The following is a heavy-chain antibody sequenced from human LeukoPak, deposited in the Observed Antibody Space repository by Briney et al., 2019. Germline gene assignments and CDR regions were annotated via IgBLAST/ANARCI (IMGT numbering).Heavy chain of an antibody. J-gene: IGHJ2*01. CDR3: ARSDRDLWYFDL. Sequence: SETLSLTCTVSGGSITRNYWNWIRQPPGKGLEWVGNIYYSETTNYNPSLKSRVSISVDTSKNLLSLKLSSVTAADTAVYYCARSDRDLWYFDLWGRGTLVTVSS. CDR1: GGSITRNY. CDR2: IYYSETT. V-gene: IGHV4-59*13.